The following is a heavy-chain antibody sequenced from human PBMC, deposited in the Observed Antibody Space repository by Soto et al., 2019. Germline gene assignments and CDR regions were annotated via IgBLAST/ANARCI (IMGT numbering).Heavy chain of an antibody. V-gene: IGHV1-18*01. CDR2: ISAYNGNT. CDR3: ARVGRGSSSWYYFDY. J-gene: IGHJ4*02. Sequence: QVQLVQSGAEVKKPGASVKVSCKASGYTFTSYGISWVRQAPGQGLEWMGWISAYNGNTNYARKLQGRVTMTTDTSTSTAYRELRSLRSDDTAVYYCARVGRGSSSWYYFDYWGQGTLVTVSS. D-gene: IGHD6-13*01. CDR1: GYTFTSYG.